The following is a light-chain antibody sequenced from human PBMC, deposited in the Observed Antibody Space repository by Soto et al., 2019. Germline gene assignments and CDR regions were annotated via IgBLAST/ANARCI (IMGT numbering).Light chain of an antibody. V-gene: IGLV2-14*01. CDR2: EVN. CDR1: TSDVGGFHY. Sequence: QSVLTQPASVSGSPGQSITISCTEITSDVGGFHYVSWYQQHPGKAPKLLIYEVNNRSSGVSHRFSGSKAGNTASLTISGLQPEDEADYYCSSYRSSSTLYVFGSGIHVAVL. J-gene: IGLJ1*01. CDR3: SSYRSSSTLYV.